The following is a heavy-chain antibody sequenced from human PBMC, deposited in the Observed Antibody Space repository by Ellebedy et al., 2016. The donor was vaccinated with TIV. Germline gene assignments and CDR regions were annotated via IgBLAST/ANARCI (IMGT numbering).Heavy chain of an antibody. J-gene: IGHJ4*02. D-gene: IGHD5-12*01. CDR2: INPNSGGT. CDR3: ASSSGYDYRYFDY. V-gene: IGHV1-2*02. CDR1: GYTFTGYY. Sequence: AASVKVSCKASGYTFTGYYMHWARQAPGQGLEWMGWINPNSGGTNYAQKFQGRVTMTRDTSISTAYMELSRLRSDDTAVYYCASSSGYDYRYFDYWGQGTLVTVSS.